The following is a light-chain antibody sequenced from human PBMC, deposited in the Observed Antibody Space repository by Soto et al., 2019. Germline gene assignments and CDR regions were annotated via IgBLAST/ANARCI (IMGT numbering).Light chain of an antibody. Sequence: DIQMTQSPSTLSASVGDRVTITCRASQSISSWLAWYQQKPGKAPKLLIYKASSLESGVPSRFSGSGSGTEFTPTISSLQPDDFATNYCQQYNSYSLTFGGGTKVEIK. CDR3: QQYNSYSLT. V-gene: IGKV1-5*03. J-gene: IGKJ4*01. CDR2: KAS. CDR1: QSISSW.